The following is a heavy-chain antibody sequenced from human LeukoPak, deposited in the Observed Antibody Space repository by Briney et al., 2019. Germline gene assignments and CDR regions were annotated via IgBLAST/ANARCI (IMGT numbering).Heavy chain of an antibody. CDR1: GYNFLTDY. V-gene: IGHV5-51*01. Sequence: GESLKISCKGSGYNFLTDYIGWVRQMPGKGLEWMGIIYPGDSETNYSPSFKGQVTFSVDKSITTAYLQWSYLKASDTAMYYCARRVGATKVMDYWGQGTLVTVSS. CDR3: ARRVGATKVMDY. D-gene: IGHD1-26*01. J-gene: IGHJ4*02. CDR2: IYPGDSET.